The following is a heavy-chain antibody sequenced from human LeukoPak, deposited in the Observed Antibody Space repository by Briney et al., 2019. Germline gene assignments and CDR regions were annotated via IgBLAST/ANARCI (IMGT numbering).Heavy chain of an antibody. D-gene: IGHD3-10*01. V-gene: IGHV4-59*01. Sequence: SETLSLTCTVSGGSISSYYWSWIRQPPGKGLEWIGYIYYSGSTNYNPSLKSRVTISVDTSKNQFSLKLSSVTAADTAVYYCAREWGSGALGYYFDYRGQGTLVTVSS. J-gene: IGHJ4*02. CDR3: AREWGSGALGYYFDY. CDR2: IYYSGST. CDR1: GGSISSYY.